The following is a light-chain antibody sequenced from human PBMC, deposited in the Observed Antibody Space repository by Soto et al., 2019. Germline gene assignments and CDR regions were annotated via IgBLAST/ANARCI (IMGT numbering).Light chain of an antibody. CDR3: CSYAGSSTSVV. J-gene: IGLJ2*01. V-gene: IGLV2-23*02. CDR2: EVS. Sequence: QSVLTQPASVSGSPGQSITISCTGTSSDVGSYNLVSWYQQHPGKAPKLMIYEVSKRPSGVSNRSSGSKSGNTASLTISGLQAEDEADYYCCSYAGSSTSVVFGGGTKLTVL. CDR1: SSDVGSYNL.